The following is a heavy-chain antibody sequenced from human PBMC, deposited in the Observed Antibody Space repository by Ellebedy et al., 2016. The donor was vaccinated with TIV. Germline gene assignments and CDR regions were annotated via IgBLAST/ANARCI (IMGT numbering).Heavy chain of an antibody. D-gene: IGHD2-2*01. J-gene: IGHJ4*02. CDR2: INHSGSA. CDR3: ARGVPASTGQDLDY. V-gene: IGHV4-34*01. CDR1: GGSFSGYY. Sequence: SETLSLTXAVYGGSFSGYYWSWIRQPPGKGLEWIGEINHSGSANHNPSLKSRVTISVDTSKNQFSLKVNSVTAADTAVYYCARGVPASTGQDLDYWGQGTLVIVSS.